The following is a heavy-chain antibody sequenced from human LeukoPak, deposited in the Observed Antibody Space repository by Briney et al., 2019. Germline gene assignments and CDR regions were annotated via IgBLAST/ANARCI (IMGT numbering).Heavy chain of an antibody. Sequence: GGSLRLSCAASGFTFSDYYMSWLRQAPGKGLEWVSYISSSGSTIYYADSVKGRFTISRDNAKNSLYLQMNSLRAEDTAVYYCARDRPIVLMVYANDYWGQGTLVTVSS. CDR1: GFTFSDYY. D-gene: IGHD2-8*01. CDR2: ISSSGSTI. CDR3: ARDRPIVLMVYANDY. J-gene: IGHJ4*02. V-gene: IGHV3-11*01.